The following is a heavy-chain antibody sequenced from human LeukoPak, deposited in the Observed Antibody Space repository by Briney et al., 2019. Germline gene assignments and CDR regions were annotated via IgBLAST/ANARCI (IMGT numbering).Heavy chain of an antibody. V-gene: IGHV3-23*01. J-gene: IGHJ3*02. D-gene: IGHD3-22*01. CDR2: ISASGGTT. Sequence: GGSLRLSCAASGFTFTSYAMSWVRQAPGKGLEWVSSISASGGTTHYADSVKGRFTISRDNAKNSLYLQMNSLRAEDTAVYYCASSRGYYYDSSGSAFDIWGQGTMVTVSS. CDR1: GFTFTSYA. CDR3: ASSRGYYYDSSGSAFDI.